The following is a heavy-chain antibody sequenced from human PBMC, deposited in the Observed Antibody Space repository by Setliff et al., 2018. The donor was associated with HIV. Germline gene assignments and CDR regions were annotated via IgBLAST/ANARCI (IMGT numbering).Heavy chain of an antibody. D-gene: IGHD6-13*01. J-gene: IGHJ5*02. CDR2: IYTSGTT. V-gene: IGHV4-61*02. CDR3: ARSSSSWSGWFDP. Sequence: SETLSLTCTVSGDSISSGSYYWSWIRQPAGKGLEWIGRIYTSGTTNYNPALKSRVTISVDTSKNQFSLKLSSVTAADTAVYYCARSSSSWSGWFDPWGQGTLVTVSS. CDR1: GDSISSGSYY.